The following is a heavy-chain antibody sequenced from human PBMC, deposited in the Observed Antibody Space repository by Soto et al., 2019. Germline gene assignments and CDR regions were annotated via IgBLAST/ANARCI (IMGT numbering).Heavy chain of an antibody. J-gene: IGHJ6*03. D-gene: IGHD3-10*01. Sequence: QVQLVQSGAEVKKPGSSVKVSCKASGGTFSSYTISWVRQAPGQGREWMGRIIPILGIANYAQKFQGRVTITPDKPTSTASMELSSLRSEDTAVYYCASGHRSDYYGSGGNDYYYYYMDVWGKGTTVTVSS. CDR1: GGTFSSYT. CDR2: IIPILGIA. V-gene: IGHV1-69*02. CDR3: ASGHRSDYYGSGGNDYYYYYMDV.